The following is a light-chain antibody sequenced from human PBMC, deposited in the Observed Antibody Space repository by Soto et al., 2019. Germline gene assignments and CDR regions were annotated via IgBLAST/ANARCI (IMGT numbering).Light chain of an antibody. CDR1: QSVSSN. CDR2: GAS. Sequence: EIVMTQSPATLSVSPGERATLSCRASQSVSSNLAWYQQKPGQAPRLLIYGASTRATGIPARFSGSGSGTEFTLTISSLQSEDFAVYYCQQYNNWPSPITFGPGTKVDIK. J-gene: IGKJ3*01. V-gene: IGKV3-15*01. CDR3: QQYNNWPSPIT.